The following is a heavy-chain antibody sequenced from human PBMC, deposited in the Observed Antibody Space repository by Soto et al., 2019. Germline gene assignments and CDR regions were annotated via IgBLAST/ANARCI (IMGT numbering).Heavy chain of an antibody. Sequence: QITLKESGPTLVEPPQTLTLTCTYSGFSLRTTGVGVGWIRQPPGQALEWLGIIYWNDDKRYSSSLKNRSTLTSDNSTSQVFLTMTKMDPVDAAAYSCEHAWGLHVDYVGQGTLVLVSS. J-gene: IGHJ4*02. CDR1: GFSLRTTGVG. CDR3: EHAWGLHVDY. CDR2: IYWNDDK. D-gene: IGHD3-16*01. V-gene: IGHV2-5*01.